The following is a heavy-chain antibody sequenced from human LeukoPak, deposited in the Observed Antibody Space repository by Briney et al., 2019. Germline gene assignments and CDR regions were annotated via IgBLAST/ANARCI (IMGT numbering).Heavy chain of an antibody. J-gene: IGHJ4*02. D-gene: IGHD3-22*01. CDR1: GGSISSGGYY. Sequence: PSQTLSLTCTVSGGSISSGGYYWSWIRQHPGKGLEWIGYIYYSGSTYYNPSLKSRVTISVDTSKNQFSLKLSSVTAADTAVYYCARDSASSVYYNYWGQGTVVTVSS. V-gene: IGHV4-31*03. CDR3: ARDSASSVYYNY. CDR2: IYYSGST.